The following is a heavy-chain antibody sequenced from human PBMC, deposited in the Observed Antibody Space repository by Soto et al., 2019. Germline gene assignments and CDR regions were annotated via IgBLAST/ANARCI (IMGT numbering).Heavy chain of an antibody. CDR3: ARDHGYSTTWHQAFDI. CDR2: ISTYNGNT. J-gene: IGHJ3*02. CDR1: GYTFTSYG. V-gene: IGHV1-18*01. Sequence: QVPLVQSGAEVKKPGASVKVSCRASGYTFTSYGINWVRQAPGHGPEWMGRISTYNGNTNYVQKLQGRVTLTTDTSTNTAYLELRSLRYDDTAVYYCARDHGYSTTWHQAFDIWGQGTMVTVSS. D-gene: IGHD6-13*01.